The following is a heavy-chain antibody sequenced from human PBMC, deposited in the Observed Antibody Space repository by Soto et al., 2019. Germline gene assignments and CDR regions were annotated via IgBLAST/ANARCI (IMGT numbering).Heavy chain of an antibody. J-gene: IGHJ4*02. V-gene: IGHV3-30*18. D-gene: IGHD2-2*01. Sequence: GGSLRLSCAASGFTFSSYGMHWVRQAPGKGLEWVAVISYDGSNKYYADSVKGRFTISRDNSKNTLYLQMNSLRAEDTAVYYCAKDWRSIVLVPAAMPDYWGQGTLVTVSS. CDR1: GFTFSSYG. CDR3: AKDWRSIVLVPAAMPDY. CDR2: ISYDGSNK.